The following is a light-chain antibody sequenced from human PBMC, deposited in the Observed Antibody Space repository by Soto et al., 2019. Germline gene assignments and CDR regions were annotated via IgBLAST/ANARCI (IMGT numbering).Light chain of an antibody. CDR1: QSVRTN. CDR3: QHYKKLWG. V-gene: IGKV3-15*01. Sequence: EIVMTQSPATLSVSPGERVTLSCRASQSVRTNLAWYQQKPGQAPRPLIYGASTRATGVPARFSGSGSGTEFTLTISSLQSEYFAVYYCQHYKKLWGFGGGTKVEIK. CDR2: GAS. J-gene: IGKJ4*01.